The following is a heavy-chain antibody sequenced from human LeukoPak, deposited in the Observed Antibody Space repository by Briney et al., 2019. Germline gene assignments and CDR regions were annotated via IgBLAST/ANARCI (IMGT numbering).Heavy chain of an antibody. CDR2: IKQDGSDK. Sequence: GGSLRLSCAVSGFTVSGNYMSWVRQAPGKGLEWVANIKQDGSDKYYVDSVEGRFTISRDNAENSLYLQLNSLRADDTAVYYCARDHDGDAEYFDYWGQGTLVTVSS. J-gene: IGHJ4*02. V-gene: IGHV3-7*04. CDR1: GFTVSGNY. CDR3: ARDHDGDAEYFDY. D-gene: IGHD4-17*01.